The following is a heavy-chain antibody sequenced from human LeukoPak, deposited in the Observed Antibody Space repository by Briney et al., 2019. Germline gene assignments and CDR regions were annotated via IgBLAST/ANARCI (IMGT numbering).Heavy chain of an antibody. CDR1: GFTFSSYG. V-gene: IGHV3-23*01. J-gene: IGHJ6*03. CDR2: ISGSGGST. D-gene: IGHD3-22*01. Sequence: GGSLRLSCAASGFTFSSYGMSWVRQAPGKGLEWVSAISGSGGSTYYADSVKGRFTISRDNSKNTLYLQVNDPRAEDAAVYYCARGAYDISGYYYYYYYMDVWGKGTPVTVSS. CDR3: ARGAYDISGYYYYYYYMDV.